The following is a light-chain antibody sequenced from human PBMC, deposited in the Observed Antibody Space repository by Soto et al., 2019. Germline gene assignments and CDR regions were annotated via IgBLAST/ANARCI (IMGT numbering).Light chain of an antibody. J-gene: IGKJ4*01. V-gene: IGKV1-9*01. CDR1: RGISGY. Sequence: DIQLTQSPPSLSAPVGGRVTTSCRSSRGISGYLAWNQQKPGKAPKLLIYAASTLQSGVPSRFSGSGSGTEFTLTISSLQPEDFATYYCQQLNSYPLTFGGGTKVEIK. CDR2: AAS. CDR3: QQLNSYPLT.